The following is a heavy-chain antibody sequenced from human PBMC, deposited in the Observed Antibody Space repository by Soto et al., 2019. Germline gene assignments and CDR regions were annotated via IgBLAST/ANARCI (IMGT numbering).Heavy chain of an antibody. CDR1: GGTFSSYA. CDR3: ARGLVITFGGVIGLGGMDV. V-gene: IGHV1-69*01. CDR2: IIPIFGTA. J-gene: IGHJ6*02. D-gene: IGHD3-16*02. Sequence: QVQLVQSGAEVKKPGSSVKVSCKASGGTFSSYAISWVRQAPGQGLEWMGGIIPIFGTANYAQKFQGRVTITADESTSTAHMELSSLRSEDTAVYYCARGLVITFGGVIGLGGMDVWGQGTTVTVSS.